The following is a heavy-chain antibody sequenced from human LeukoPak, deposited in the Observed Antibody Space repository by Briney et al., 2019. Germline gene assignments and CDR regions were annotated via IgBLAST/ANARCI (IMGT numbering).Heavy chain of an antibody. CDR2: ISAYNGNT. Sequence: ASVKVSCKASGYTFTSYGISWVRQAPGQGLEWMGWISAYNGNTNYAQKLQGRVTMTTDTSTSTAYMELRSLRSDDTAVYYCARDEGYCSSTSCSTIGNWFDPWGQGTLVTVSS. J-gene: IGHJ5*02. V-gene: IGHV1-18*01. D-gene: IGHD2-2*02. CDR1: GYTFTSYG. CDR3: ARDEGYCSSTSCSTIGNWFDP.